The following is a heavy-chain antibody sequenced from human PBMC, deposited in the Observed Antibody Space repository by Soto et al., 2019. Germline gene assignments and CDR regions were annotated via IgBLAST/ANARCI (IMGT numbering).Heavy chain of an antibody. D-gene: IGHD6-19*01. CDR1: GGTFSSYA. V-gene: IGHV1-69*13. J-gene: IGHJ6*02. CDR2: IIPIFGTA. Sequence: GASVKVSCKASGGTFSSYAISWVRQAPGQGLEWMGGIIPIFGTANYAQKFQGRVTITADESTSTAYMELSSLRSEDTAVYYCARKGNPLSSGWYVGLRPPYYYYGMDVWGQGTTVTVSS. CDR3: ARKGNPLSSGWYVGLRPPYYYYGMDV.